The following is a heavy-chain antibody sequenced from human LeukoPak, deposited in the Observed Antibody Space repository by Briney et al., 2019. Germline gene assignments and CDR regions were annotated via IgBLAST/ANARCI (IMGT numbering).Heavy chain of an antibody. D-gene: IGHD5-24*01. CDR3: ARGAGYNYPYYFDY. CDR1: GFTVSSNY. V-gene: IGHV3-53*01. J-gene: IGHJ4*02. Sequence: GGSPRLSCAASGFTVSSNYMNWVRQAPGKGLEWVSVIYGGGNIYYADSVKGRFTISRDNSKNTLYLQMNSLRAEDTAVYYCARGAGYNYPYYFDYWGQGTLVTVSS. CDR2: IYGGGNI.